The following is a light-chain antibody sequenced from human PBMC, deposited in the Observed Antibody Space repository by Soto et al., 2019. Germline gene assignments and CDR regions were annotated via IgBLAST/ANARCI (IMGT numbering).Light chain of an antibody. Sequence: DIQMTQSPSTLSASVGDRVTITCRASQSISSWLAWYQQKPGKAPKLLIYDASRLESGVPSRFSGSGSGTEFTLTISSLQPDDFATYYCQQYNTQGFTFGPGTKVDIK. CDR2: DAS. CDR3: QQYNTQGFT. V-gene: IGKV1-5*01. J-gene: IGKJ3*01. CDR1: QSISSW.